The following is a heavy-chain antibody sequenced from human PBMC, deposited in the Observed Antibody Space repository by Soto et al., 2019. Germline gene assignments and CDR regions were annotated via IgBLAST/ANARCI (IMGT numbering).Heavy chain of an antibody. CDR2: IIPIDGNR. V-gene: IGHV1-18*01. CDR1: GATFSNYV. J-gene: IGHJ4*02. D-gene: IGHD3-22*01. Sequence: ASVKVSCKASGATFSNYVISWVRQAPGQGLEWMGGIIPIDGNRNFAQKFEDRVTMTTATSTNTVFLELRSLKSDDTAIYYCARDRLRGYDSSGFYSWGEGTMVTVS. CDR3: ARDRLRGYDSSGFYS.